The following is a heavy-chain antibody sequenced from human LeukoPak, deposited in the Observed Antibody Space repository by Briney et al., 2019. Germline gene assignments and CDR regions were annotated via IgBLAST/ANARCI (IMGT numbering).Heavy chain of an antibody. CDR2: IWFDGSEQ. D-gene: IGHD3-16*02. CDR1: GFTFSTYA. V-gene: IGHV3-33*01. CDR3: AREGDSRWGELSP. J-gene: IGHJ1*01. Sequence: AGGSLRLSCAASGFTFSTYAIHWVRQAPGKGLEWLAVIWFDGSEQYYADSVKGRFIISRDNSKSTSNLQLNSLRAEDTAVYYCAREGDSRWGELSPWGQGTLVTVSS.